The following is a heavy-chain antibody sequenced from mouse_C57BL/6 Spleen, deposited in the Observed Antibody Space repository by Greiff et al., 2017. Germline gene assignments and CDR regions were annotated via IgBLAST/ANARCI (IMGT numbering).Heavy chain of an antibody. Sequence: VQVVESGGGLVKPGGSLKLSCAASGFTFSSYAMSWVRQTPEKRLEWVATISDGGSYTYYPDNVKGRFTISRDNAKNNLYLQMSHLKSEDTAMYYCAREGYYYGSSPWFAYWGQGTLVTVSA. CDR3: AREGYYYGSSPWFAY. J-gene: IGHJ3*01. V-gene: IGHV5-4*01. CDR1: GFTFSSYA. D-gene: IGHD1-1*01. CDR2: ISDGGSYT.